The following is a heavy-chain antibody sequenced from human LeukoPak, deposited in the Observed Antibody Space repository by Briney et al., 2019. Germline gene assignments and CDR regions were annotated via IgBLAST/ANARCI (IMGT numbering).Heavy chain of an antibody. Sequence: SQTLSLTCTVSGDSIITSRYYWAWIRQPPGKGLEWIGSISHSGSTNYDPSLKSRVTISVDTSKNQFSLQLSSVTAADTAFYYCVRERSFFGENYWGQGTLVTVSS. D-gene: IGHD3-10*01. J-gene: IGHJ4*02. V-gene: IGHV4-39*02. CDR1: GDSIITSRYY. CDR2: ISHSGST. CDR3: VRERSFFGENY.